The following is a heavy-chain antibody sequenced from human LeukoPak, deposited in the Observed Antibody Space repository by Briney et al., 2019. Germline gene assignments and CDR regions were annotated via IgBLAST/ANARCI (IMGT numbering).Heavy chain of an antibody. V-gene: IGHV3-23*01. CDR1: GFTFSSYA. CDR3: AKAVRVLLWFGEPLFDY. CDR2: ISGSGGST. D-gene: IGHD3-10*01. J-gene: IGHJ4*01. Sequence: GGSLRLSCAASGFTFSSYAMSWVRQAPGKGLEWVSAISGSGGSTYYADSVKGRFTISRDNAKNTLYLQMNSLRAEDTAVYYCAKAVRVLLWFGEPLFDYWGXXXLXTVSS.